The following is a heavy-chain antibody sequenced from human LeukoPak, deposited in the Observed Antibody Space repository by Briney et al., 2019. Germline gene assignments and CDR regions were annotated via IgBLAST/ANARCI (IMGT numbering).Heavy chain of an antibody. CDR3: ASPRISGDSSGYYVTLQY. J-gene: IGHJ1*01. V-gene: IGHV1-2*06. CDR1: GYTFTGYQ. CDR2: INPNSGAT. D-gene: IGHD3-22*01. Sequence: ASVKVSCKASGYTFTGYQMHWVRQAPGQGLEWMGRINPNSGATNYAQKFQGRVTMTRDTSISTAYMELSRLRSDDTAVYYCASPRISGDSSGYYVTLQYWGQGTLVTVSS.